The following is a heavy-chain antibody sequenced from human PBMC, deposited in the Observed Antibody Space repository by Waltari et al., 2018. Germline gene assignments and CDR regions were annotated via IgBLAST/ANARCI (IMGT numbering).Heavy chain of an antibody. J-gene: IGHJ4*02. CDR2: IYTSGSA. D-gene: IGHD3-10*01. CDR3: ARVMMVQGVHFDY. CDR1: GGSISSGSYY. V-gene: IGHV4-61*09. Sequence: QVQLQESGPGLVKPSQTLSLTCTVSGGSISSGSYYWSWIRQPAGKGLEWIGYIYTSGSANYNPSLKSRVTISVDTSKNQFSLKLSSVTAAGTAVYYCARVMMVQGVHFDYWGQGTLVTVSS.